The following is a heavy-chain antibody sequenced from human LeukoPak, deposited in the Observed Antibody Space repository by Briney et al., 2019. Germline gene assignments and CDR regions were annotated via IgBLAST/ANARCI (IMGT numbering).Heavy chain of an antibody. J-gene: IGHJ4*02. CDR3: ARDWCVGQYYYGSGSYCY. V-gene: IGHV1-18*01. CDR1: GYTFTSYG. D-gene: IGHD3-10*01. Sequence: GASVKVSCKASGYTFTSYGISWVRQAPGQGLEWMGWISAYNGNTNYAQKVQDRVTMTTDTSTSTAYMELRSLRSDDTAVYYCARDWCVGQYYYGSGSYCYWGQGTLVTVSS. CDR2: ISAYNGNT.